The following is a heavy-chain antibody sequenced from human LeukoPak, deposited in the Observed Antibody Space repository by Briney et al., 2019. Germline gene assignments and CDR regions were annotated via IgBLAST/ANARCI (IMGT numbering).Heavy chain of an antibody. D-gene: IGHD3-3*01. J-gene: IGHJ4*02. CDR2: TSGNGAKT. V-gene: IGHV3-23*01. CDR3: AKDGPETDSSFDY. CDR1: GFIFSSYA. Sequence: GGSLRLSCAASGFIFSSYALSWVRQAPGKGLEWVSATSGNGAKTYYADSVKGRFTISRDNSKNTLYLQMNSLRAEDTAVYYCAKDGPETDSSFDYWGQGTLVTVSS.